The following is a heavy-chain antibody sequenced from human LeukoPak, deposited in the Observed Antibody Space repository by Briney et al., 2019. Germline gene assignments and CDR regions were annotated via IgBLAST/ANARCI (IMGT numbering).Heavy chain of an antibody. Sequence: SVKVSCKASGYTFINYHISWVRQAPGQGLEWMGWISGNTGNTNYAQKLQGRVTMTTDTSTSTAYMELRSLRSDDTAVYYCARDNSGLEYWGQGTLVTVSS. CDR3: ARDNSGLEY. V-gene: IGHV1-18*01. CDR1: GYTFINYH. CDR2: ISGNTGNT. J-gene: IGHJ4*02.